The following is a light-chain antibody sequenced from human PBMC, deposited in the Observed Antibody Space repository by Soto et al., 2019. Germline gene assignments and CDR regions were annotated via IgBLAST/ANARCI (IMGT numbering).Light chain of an antibody. CDR3: SSYTSSSTLV. J-gene: IGLJ2*01. CDR1: SSDIGGYNY. V-gene: IGLV2-14*03. CDR2: DVN. Sequence: QSALTQPASVSGSPGQSITISCTGTSSDIGGYNYVSWYQQHPGKAPKLMIYDVNNRPSGVSNRFSGSKSVNTASLTISGLQAEHEADYYCSSYTSSSTLVFGGGTKLTVL.